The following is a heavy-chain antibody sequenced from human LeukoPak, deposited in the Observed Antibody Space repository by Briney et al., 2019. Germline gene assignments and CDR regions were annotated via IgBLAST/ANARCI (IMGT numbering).Heavy chain of an antibody. J-gene: IGHJ4*02. V-gene: IGHV3-48*03. CDR1: GFTFSSFE. CDR2: ISITGITT. Sequence: QAGGSLRLSCAASGFTFSSFEMNWVRQAPGKGLEWVSYISITGITTYYADSVKGRFTISRDNAKNSLYLQMNSLRAEDTAVYYCAREMGGYPFDYGGQGTLVSVSS. CDR3: AREMGGYPFDY. D-gene: IGHD5-12*01.